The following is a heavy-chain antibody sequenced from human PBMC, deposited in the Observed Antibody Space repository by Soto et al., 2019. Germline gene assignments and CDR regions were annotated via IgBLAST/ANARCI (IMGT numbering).Heavy chain of an antibody. CDR3: VISSYTANSDIYSVI. Sequence: PSETLSLTCTVSGGSISSSSYYWGWIRQPPGKGLEWIGSIYYSGSTYYNPSLKSRVTISVDTSKNQFSLKLSSVTAADTAVYYCVISSYTANSDIYSVILRQATMVTV. J-gene: IGHJ3*02. CDR2: IYYSGST. CDR1: GGSISSSSYY. D-gene: IGHD2-2*02. V-gene: IGHV4-39*01.